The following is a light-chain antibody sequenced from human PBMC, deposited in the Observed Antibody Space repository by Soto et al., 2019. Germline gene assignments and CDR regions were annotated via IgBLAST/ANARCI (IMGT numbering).Light chain of an antibody. CDR2: DVS. J-gene: IGLJ1*01. Sequence: QSVLTQPRSASGSHGHSVAISCTGTSTDVGASNNVSWYQQLPGRAPKLMIYDVSERPSGVPDRFSGSKSGNTASLTISGLQADDEADYYCCSYAVTFYVFGTGTKVTVL. CDR3: CSYAVTFYV. CDR1: STDVGASNN. V-gene: IGLV2-11*01.